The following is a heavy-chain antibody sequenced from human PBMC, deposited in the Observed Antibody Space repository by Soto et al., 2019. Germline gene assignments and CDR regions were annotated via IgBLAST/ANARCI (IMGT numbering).Heavy chain of an antibody. CDR3: ARGGKWELLLRL. V-gene: IGHV3-33*01. D-gene: IGHD1-26*01. CDR1: GFSFSDYG. CDR2: IWYDGSVR. J-gene: IGHJ4*02. Sequence: QVQLVESGGGVVRPGTSLRLSCEGSGFSFSDYGMNWVRQAPGKGLEWVAVIWYDGSVRRYADSVKGRFTISRDISKNTLYLQMNSLRVEDTAVYFCARGGKWELLLRLWGQGTLVNVSS.